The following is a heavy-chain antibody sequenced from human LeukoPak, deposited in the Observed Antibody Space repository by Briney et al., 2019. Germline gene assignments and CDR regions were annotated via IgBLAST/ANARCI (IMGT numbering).Heavy chain of an antibody. CDR1: GFTFSSYS. D-gene: IGHD3-16*01. V-gene: IGHV3-48*02. J-gene: IGHJ4*02. Sequence: GGSLRLSCAASGFTFSSYSMHWVRQAPGKGLEWVSCISISGSPIYYADSVRGRFTISRDNAKNSLYLQMNSLRDEDTAVYYCVRDPYARDFWGQGTPVTVSS. CDR3: VRDPYARDF. CDR2: ISISGSPI.